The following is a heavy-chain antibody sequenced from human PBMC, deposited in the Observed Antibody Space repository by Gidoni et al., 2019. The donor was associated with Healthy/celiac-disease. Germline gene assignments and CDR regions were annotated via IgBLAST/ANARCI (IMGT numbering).Heavy chain of an antibody. D-gene: IGHD3-22*01. V-gene: IGHV3-23*01. Sequence: EVQLLESGGGLVQPGGSLRLPCAASGFTFSSYAMSRVRQAPGKGVEWVSAISGSGGSTYYADSVKGRFTISRDNSKNTLYLQMNSLRAEDTAVYYCAKDHYYDSSGYYGYWGQGTLVTVSS. CDR3: AKDHYYDSSGYYGY. J-gene: IGHJ4*02. CDR2: ISGSGGST. CDR1: GFTFSSYA.